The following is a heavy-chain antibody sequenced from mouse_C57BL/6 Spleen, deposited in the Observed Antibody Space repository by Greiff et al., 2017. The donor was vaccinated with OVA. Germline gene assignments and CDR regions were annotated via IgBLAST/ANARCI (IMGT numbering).Heavy chain of an antibody. D-gene: IGHD2-2*01. Sequence: VQLQQPGAELVRPGTSVKLSCKASGYTFTSYWMHWVKQRPGQGLEWIGVIDPSDSYTNYNQKFKGKATLTVDTSSSTAYMQLSSLTSEDSAVYYCARLGSTMVTTRAYWGQGTLVTVSA. CDR2: IDPSDSYT. CDR1: GYTFTSYW. CDR3: ARLGSTMVTTRAY. J-gene: IGHJ3*01. V-gene: IGHV1-59*01.